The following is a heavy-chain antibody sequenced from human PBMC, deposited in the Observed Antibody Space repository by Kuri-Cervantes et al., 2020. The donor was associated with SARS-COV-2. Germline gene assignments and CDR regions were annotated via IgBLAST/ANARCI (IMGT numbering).Heavy chain of an antibody. CDR3: ARVRQNDFQAFDY. CDR1: GYTFTGYY. D-gene: IGHD3-3*01. V-gene: IGHV1-2*02. J-gene: IGHJ4*02. CDR2: INPNGGGT. Sequence: ASVKVSCKASGYTFTGYYMHWVRQAPGQGLEWMGWINPNGGGTNYAQKFQGRVTMTRGTSITTAYMELSRLRFDDTAVYYCARVRQNDFQAFDYWGQGTLVTVSS.